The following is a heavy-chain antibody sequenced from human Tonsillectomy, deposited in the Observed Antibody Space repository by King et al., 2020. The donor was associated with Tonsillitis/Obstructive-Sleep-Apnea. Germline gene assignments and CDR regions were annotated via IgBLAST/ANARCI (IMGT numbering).Heavy chain of an antibody. V-gene: IGHV3-30*01. CDR1: GFTFSSYA. Sequence: VQLVESGGGVVQPGRSLRLSCAASGFTFSSYAMHWVRQAPGKGLEWVAVISYDGSNKYYADSVKGRFTISRDNSKNTLDLQMNSLRAEDTAVYYCARDPRSSGWYYFDYWGQGTLVTVSS. J-gene: IGHJ4*02. CDR3: ARDPRSSGWYYFDY. D-gene: IGHD6-19*01. CDR2: ISYDGSNK.